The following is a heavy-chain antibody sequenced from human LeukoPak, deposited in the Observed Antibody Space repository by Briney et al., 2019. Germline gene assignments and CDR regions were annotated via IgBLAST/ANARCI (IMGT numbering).Heavy chain of an antibody. D-gene: IGHD5-24*01. V-gene: IGHV1-8*01. CDR2: MNPDSGNT. CDR3: ARGSVESYSDY. Sequence: GASVKVSCKASGYTFTSYEINWVRQATGQGLEWMGWMNPDSGNTGYAQQFQGRVTMTRNTSISTAYMELSSLRSEDTAVYYCARGSVESYSDYWGQGTLVTVSS. J-gene: IGHJ4*02. CDR1: GYTFTSYE.